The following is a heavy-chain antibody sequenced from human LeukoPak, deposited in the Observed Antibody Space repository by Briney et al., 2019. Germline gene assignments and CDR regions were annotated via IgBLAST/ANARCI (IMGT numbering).Heavy chain of an antibody. Sequence: GGSLRLSCAASGFTFGDYAMHWVRQAPGKSLEWVSLINWDGGDAYYADSVRGRFTISRDNSKNTLYLQMNSLRADDTAVYYCAMKAVPRPRLHDAFDFWGQGTVVSVSS. CDR1: GFTFGDYA. V-gene: IGHV3-43D*03. CDR2: INWDGGDA. D-gene: IGHD5-24*01. J-gene: IGHJ3*01. CDR3: AMKAVPRPRLHDAFDF.